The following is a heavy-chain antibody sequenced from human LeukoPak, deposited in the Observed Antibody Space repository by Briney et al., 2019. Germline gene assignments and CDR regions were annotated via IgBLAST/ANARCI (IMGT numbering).Heavy chain of an antibody. D-gene: IGHD1-26*01. Sequence: GGSLRLSCAASGFTVSSYAMSWVRQAPGKGLEWVSVISGSGESTYYADSVKGRFTISRDNSKNTLYLQMNSLRAEDTAVYYCAKETSSGIYCSDASWGQGTLVTVSS. CDR3: AKETSSGIYCSDAS. CDR2: ISGSGEST. CDR1: GFTVSSYA. J-gene: IGHJ4*02. V-gene: IGHV3-23*01.